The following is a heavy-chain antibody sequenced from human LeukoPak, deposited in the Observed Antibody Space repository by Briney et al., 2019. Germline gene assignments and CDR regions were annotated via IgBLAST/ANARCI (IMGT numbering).Heavy chain of an antibody. V-gene: IGHV3-30*04. CDR2: ISYDGSNK. CDR3: ARDGYSSSWYFDY. D-gene: IGHD6-13*01. CDR1: GFTFSSYA. J-gene: IGHJ4*02. Sequence: GGSLRLSCAASGFTFSSYAMHWVRQAPGKGLEWVAVISYDGSNKYYADSVKGRFTISRDNSKNTLYLQMNCLRAEDTAVYYCARDGYSSSWYFDYWGQGTLVTVSS.